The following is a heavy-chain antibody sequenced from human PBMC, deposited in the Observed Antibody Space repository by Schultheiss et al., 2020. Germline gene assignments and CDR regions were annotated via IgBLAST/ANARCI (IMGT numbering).Heavy chain of an antibody. D-gene: IGHD3-10*01. V-gene: IGHV3-30*18. J-gene: IGHJ4*02. CDR3: AKDSDIIMLRGAIMTLYYFDY. Sequence: GGSLRLSCAASGFTFSSYGMHWVRQAPGKGLEWVAVISYDGSNKYYADSVKGRFTISRDNSKNTLYLQMNSLRTEDTAVYYCAKDSDIIMLRGAIMTLYYFDYWGQGTLVTVSS. CDR1: GFTFSSYG. CDR2: ISYDGSNK.